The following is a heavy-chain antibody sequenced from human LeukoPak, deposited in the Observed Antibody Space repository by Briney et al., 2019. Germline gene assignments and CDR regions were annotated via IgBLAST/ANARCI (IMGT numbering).Heavy chain of an antibody. CDR3: TKRTSTLDDP. D-gene: IGHD1-1*01. CDR1: GFTFSNSG. CDR2: ISGSDGST. J-gene: IGHJ5*02. Sequence: GESLRLSCAASGFTFSNSGMSWVRQAPGKGPEWVSTISGSDGSTYYADSVKGRFTISRDNSKNTLYLQMNSLRAEDTAVYYCTKRTSTLDDPWGQGTLVTVSS. V-gene: IGHV3-23*01.